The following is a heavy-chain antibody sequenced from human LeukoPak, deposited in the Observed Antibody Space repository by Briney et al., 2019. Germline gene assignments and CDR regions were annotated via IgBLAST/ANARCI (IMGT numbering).Heavy chain of an antibody. J-gene: IGHJ4*02. CDR2: IYSHGGT. CDR1: GFTVSNNY. D-gene: IGHD4-17*01. V-gene: IGHV3-53*01. CDR3: AKATSVTTLFDY. Sequence: GGSLRISCAASGFTVSNNYMSWVRQAPGEGLEWVSLIYSHGGTNYADSVKGRFTISRDNAKNSLYLQMNSLRVEDTAVYYCAKATSVTTLFDYWGQGTLVTVSS.